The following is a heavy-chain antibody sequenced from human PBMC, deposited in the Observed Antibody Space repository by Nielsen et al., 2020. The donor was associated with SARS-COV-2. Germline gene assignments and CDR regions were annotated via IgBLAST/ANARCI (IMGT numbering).Heavy chain of an antibody. Sequence: GESLKLPCTGSGYSLTPSWLRCVRQMPGKALEWMGRIDPSSSYTNYSPSFQGHVTISADKSISTADLQWSSLKASDTAMYYCASQPIASTGTVEDYFDSWGQGSLVTVSS. V-gene: IGHV5-10-1*01. D-gene: IGHD6-13*01. CDR3: ASQPIASTGTVEDYFDS. CDR2: IDPSSSYT. CDR1: GYSLTPSW. J-gene: IGHJ4*02.